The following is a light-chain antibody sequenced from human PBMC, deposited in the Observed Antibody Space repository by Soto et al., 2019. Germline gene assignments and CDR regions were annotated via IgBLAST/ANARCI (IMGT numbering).Light chain of an antibody. J-gene: IGLJ1*01. CDR2: EVS. V-gene: IGLV2-14*01. CDR1: SSDVGGYNY. Sequence: QSALTQPASVSGSPGQSITISCIATSSDVGGYNYVSWYQQHPGKAPKLMIYEVSNRPSGVSNRFSGSKSGNTASLTISGLQAEDEADYYCSSYTSSSTYVFGTGTKLTVL. CDR3: SSYTSSSTYV.